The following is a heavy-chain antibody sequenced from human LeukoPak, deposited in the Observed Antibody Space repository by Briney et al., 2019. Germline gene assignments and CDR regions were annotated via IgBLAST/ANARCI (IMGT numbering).Heavy chain of an antibody. CDR3: ATGVAATPVSTYYFDY. D-gene: IGHD2-15*01. Sequence: ASVKVSCKVSVYTLTELSMHWVRQAPGKGLEWMGGFDPEDGETIYAQKFQGRVTMTEDTSTDTAYMELSSLRSEDTAVYYCATGVAATPVSTYYFDYWGQGTLVTVS. CDR1: VYTLTELS. CDR2: FDPEDGET. V-gene: IGHV1-24*01. J-gene: IGHJ4*02.